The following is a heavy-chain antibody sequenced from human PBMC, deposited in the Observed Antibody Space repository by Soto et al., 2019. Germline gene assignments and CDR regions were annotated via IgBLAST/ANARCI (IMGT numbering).Heavy chain of an antibody. V-gene: IGHV3-23*01. D-gene: IGHD6-19*01. CDR3: ASRSSGWYFDY. CDR1: GFTFSSYA. J-gene: IGHJ4*02. CDR2: ISGNGGST. Sequence: EVQLLESGGGLVQPGGSLRLSCAASGFTFSSYAMNWVRQAPGKGVEWVSVISGNGGSTYYADSVKGRFTISRDNSKNTLYLQMNSLRAEDTAVYYCASRSSGWYFDYWGQGTLVTVSS.